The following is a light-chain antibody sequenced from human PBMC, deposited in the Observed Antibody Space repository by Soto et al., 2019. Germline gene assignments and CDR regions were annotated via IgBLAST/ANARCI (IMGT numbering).Light chain of an antibody. V-gene: IGKV1-33*01. J-gene: IGKJ4*01. CDR3: QQYDNLPLT. Sequence: DIQMTQSPSPLSASVGDRVTITCQASQDISNYLNWYQQKPGKAPKLLIYDAPNLGTGVPSRFSGSGSGTDYTVTISSLQPKDIPTYYWQQYDNLPLTFGGGTKVEIK. CDR2: DAP. CDR1: QDISNY.